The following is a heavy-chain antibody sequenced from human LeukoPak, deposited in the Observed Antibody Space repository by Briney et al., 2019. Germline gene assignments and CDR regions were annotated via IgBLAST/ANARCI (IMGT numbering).Heavy chain of an antibody. D-gene: IGHD1-1*01. J-gene: IGHJ4*02. CDR1: GYTFTGYY. Sequence: GASVKVSCKASGYTFTGYYMHWVRQAPGQGLEWMGWINPNSGGTNYAQKFQGRVTMTRDTSISTAYMELSRLRSDDTAVYYCARVPASGTTPGTFDYWGQGTLVTVSS. V-gene: IGHV1-2*02. CDR2: INPNSGGT. CDR3: ARVPASGTTPGTFDY.